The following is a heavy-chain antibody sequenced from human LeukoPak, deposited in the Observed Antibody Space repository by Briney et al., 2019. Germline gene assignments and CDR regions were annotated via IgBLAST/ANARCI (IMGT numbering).Heavy chain of an antibody. D-gene: IGHD3-10*01. V-gene: IGHV3-23*01. Sequence: GSLRLSCAASGFTFSSYAMSWVRQAPGKGLEWVSAISGSGGSTYYADSVKGRFTISRDNSKNTLYLQMNSLRAEDTAVYYCARVGENYYGGRIFDYWGQGTLVTVSS. CDR2: ISGSGGST. J-gene: IGHJ4*02. CDR1: GFTFSSYA. CDR3: ARVGENYYGGRIFDY.